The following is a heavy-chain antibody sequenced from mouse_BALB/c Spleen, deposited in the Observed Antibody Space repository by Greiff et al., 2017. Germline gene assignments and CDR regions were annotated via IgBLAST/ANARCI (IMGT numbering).Heavy chain of an antibody. J-gene: IGHJ4*01. CDR3: ARRRYDSAMDY. CDR2: IYPGDGDT. D-gene: IGHD2-14*01. Sequence: QVQLQQSGAELVRPGSSVKISCKASGYAFSSYWMNWVKQRPGQGLEWIGQIYPGDGDTNYNGKFKGKATLTADKSSSTAYMQLSSLTSEDSAVYFCARRRYDSAMDYWGQGTSVTVSS. CDR1: GYAFSSYW. V-gene: IGHV1-80*01.